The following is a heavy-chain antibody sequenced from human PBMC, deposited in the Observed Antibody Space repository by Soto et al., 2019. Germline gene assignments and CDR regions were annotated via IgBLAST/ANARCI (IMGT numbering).Heavy chain of an antibody. CDR2: INPSGGST. J-gene: IGHJ6*02. CDR3: AXALNWGEYYYYYYGMDV. V-gene: IGHV1-46*01. CDR1: GYTFTSYY. Sequence: ASVKVSCKASGYTFTSYYMHWVRQAPGQGLEWMGIINPSGGSTSYAQKFQGRVTMTRDTSTSTVYMELSSLRSEDTAVYYCAXALNWGEYYYYYYGMDVWGQGTTVTVSS. D-gene: IGHD3-16*01.